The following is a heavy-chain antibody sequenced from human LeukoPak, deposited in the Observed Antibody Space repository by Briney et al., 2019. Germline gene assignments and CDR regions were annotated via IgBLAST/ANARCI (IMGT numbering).Heavy chain of an antibody. D-gene: IGHD3-3*01. CDR3: ASTSYDFWSGYSPLGY. V-gene: IGHV4-59*01. CDR2: IYYSGST. Sequence: KPSETLSLTCTVSGGSISSYYWSWIRQPPGKGLEWIGYIYYSGSTNYNPSLKSRVTISVDTSKNQFSLKLSSVTAADTAVYYCASTSYDFWSGYSPLGYWGQGTLVTVSP. J-gene: IGHJ4*02. CDR1: GGSISSYY.